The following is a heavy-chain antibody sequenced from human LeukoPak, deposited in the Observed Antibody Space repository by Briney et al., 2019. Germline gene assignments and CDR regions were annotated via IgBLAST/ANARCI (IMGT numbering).Heavy chain of an antibody. J-gene: IGHJ4*02. D-gene: IGHD1-26*01. CDR1: GYTFTSYY. V-gene: IGHV1-46*01. Sequence: ASVTVSCKASGYTFTSYYMHWVRQAPGQGREWMGIINPSGGSTSYAQKFQGRVTMTRDTSTSTVYMELSSLRSEDTAVYYCARAKGVGATEGAFDYWGQGTLATVSS. CDR2: INPSGGST. CDR3: ARAKGVGATEGAFDY.